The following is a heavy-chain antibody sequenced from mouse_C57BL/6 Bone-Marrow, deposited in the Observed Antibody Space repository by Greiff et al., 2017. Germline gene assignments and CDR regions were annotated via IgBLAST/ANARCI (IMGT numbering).Heavy chain of an antibody. CDR2: IYPGDGGT. J-gene: IGHJ2*01. Sequence: QVQLQQSGAELVKPGASVKISCKASGYAFSSYWMNWVKQRPGKGLEWIGLIYPGDGGTNYYGQFMGKATPTAYKSTSTAYMQRSSLTSEDSAVYFCARGQLRLHYFDYWGQGTTLTVSS. V-gene: IGHV1-80*01. CDR3: ARGQLRLHYFDY. CDR1: GYAFSSYW. D-gene: IGHD3-2*02.